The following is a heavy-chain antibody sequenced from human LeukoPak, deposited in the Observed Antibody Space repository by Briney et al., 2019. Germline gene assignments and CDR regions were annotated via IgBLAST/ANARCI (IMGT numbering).Heavy chain of an antibody. V-gene: IGHV3-21*01. J-gene: IGHJ4*02. D-gene: IGHD5-18*01. CDR3: ARVGDTAMVIPFDY. CDR1: GFTFSSYG. CDR2: ISSSSSYI. Sequence: GGSLRLSCAASGFTFSSYGMNWVRQAPGKGLEWVSSISSSSSYIYYADSVKGRFTISRDNAKNSLYLQMNSLRAEDTAVYYCARVGDTAMVIPFDYWGQGTLVTVSS.